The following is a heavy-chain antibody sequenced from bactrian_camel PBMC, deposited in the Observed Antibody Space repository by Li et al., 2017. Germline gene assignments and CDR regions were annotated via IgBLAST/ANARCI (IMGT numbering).Heavy chain of an antibody. CDR2: IDNGGITT. D-gene: IGHD1*01. Sequence: QLVESGGGSVEAGGSLSLSCAASEFTFSRSWIYWVRQAPGKGLEWVSVIDNGGITTYYADSVKGRLTISRDNAKNTVYLQMTSLKPEDTAVYYCLRDLTTRPVWGQGTQVTVS. CDR3: LRDLTTRPV. J-gene: IGHJ4*01. CDR1: EFTFSRSW. V-gene: IGHV3S25*01.